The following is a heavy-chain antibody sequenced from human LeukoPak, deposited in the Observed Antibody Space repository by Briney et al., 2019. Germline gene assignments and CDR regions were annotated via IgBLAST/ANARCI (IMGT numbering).Heavy chain of an antibody. Sequence: SETLSLTCTVSGGSISSYYWSWIRQPPGKGLEWIGYIYYSGSTNYNPSLKSRVTISVDTSKNQFSLKLSSVTAEDTAVYYCARDPGLNWFDPWGQGTLVTVSS. CDR3: ARDPGLNWFDP. CDR1: GGSISSYY. V-gene: IGHV4-59*01. J-gene: IGHJ5*02. CDR2: IYYSGST.